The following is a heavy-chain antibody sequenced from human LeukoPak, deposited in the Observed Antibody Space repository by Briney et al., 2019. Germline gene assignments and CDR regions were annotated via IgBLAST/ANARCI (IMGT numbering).Heavy chain of an antibody. J-gene: IGHJ4*02. CDR3: ARDLGGTTGKFDY. V-gene: IGHV4-38-2*02. Sequence: SETLSLTCTVSGYSISSGYYWGWIRQPPGKGLEWIGNIYYGGNTYYNPSLKSRVTISVDTSKNQFSLRLSSVTAADTAVYYCARDLGGTTGKFDYWGQGTLVTVSS. CDR1: GYSISSGYY. D-gene: IGHD1-7*01. CDR2: IYYGGNT.